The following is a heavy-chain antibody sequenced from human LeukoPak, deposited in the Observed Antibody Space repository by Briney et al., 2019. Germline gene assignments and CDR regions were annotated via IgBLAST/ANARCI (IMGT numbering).Heavy chain of an antibody. V-gene: IGHV4-34*01. CDR2: INHSGST. Sequence: SETLSLTCAVYGGSFSGYYWSWIRQPPGKGLEWIGEINHSGSTNYNPSLKSRVTISVDTSKNQFSLKLSSVTAADTAVYYCARRGYYYYGMDVWGQGTTVTVSS. CDR3: ARRGYYYYGMDV. J-gene: IGHJ6*02. CDR1: GGSFSGYY.